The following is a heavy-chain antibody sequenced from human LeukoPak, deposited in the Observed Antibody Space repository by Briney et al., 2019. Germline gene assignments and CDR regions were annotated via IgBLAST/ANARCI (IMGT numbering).Heavy chain of an antibody. D-gene: IGHD2-8*01. CDR1: GGSMTSNKYY. CDR2: IHYSGST. Sequence: SETLSLTCTVSGGSMTSNKYYWGWIRQPPGRGLEWIGYIHYSGSTSYSPSLKNRVTISVDTSKNQFSLRLKSVTAADTAVYYCSRPHCSNSVCSSSRVDFWGQGTLVTVSS. J-gene: IGHJ4*02. V-gene: IGHV4-39*01. CDR3: SRPHCSNSVCSSSRVDF.